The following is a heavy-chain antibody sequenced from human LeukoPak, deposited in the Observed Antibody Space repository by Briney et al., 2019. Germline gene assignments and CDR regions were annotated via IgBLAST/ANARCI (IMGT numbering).Heavy chain of an antibody. J-gene: IGHJ4*02. D-gene: IGHD3-10*01. Sequence: GGSLRLSCAASGFTFGSYAMAWVRQAPGKGLEWVSVASGSGISKYYADSVKGRFTISRDTSKNTLYLQMSCLRDEDTAIYYCAKSATNYGSGSLYFDYWGQGTLVTVSS. CDR1: GFTFGSYA. CDR2: ASGSGISK. V-gene: IGHV3-23*01. CDR3: AKSATNYGSGSLYFDY.